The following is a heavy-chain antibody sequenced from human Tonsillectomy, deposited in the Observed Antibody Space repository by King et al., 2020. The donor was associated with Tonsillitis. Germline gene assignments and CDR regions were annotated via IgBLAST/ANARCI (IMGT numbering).Heavy chain of an antibody. V-gene: IGHV4-34*01. CDR1: GGSFSGYY. Sequence: VQLKQWGAGLLKPSETLSLTCAVYGGSFSGYYWSWIRQPPGKGLEWIGEINHSGSTNYNPSLKSRVTISVDTSKNQFSLKLSSVTAADTAVYYCARGYYYYYMDVWGKGTTVTVSS. CDR3: ARGYYYYYMDV. CDR2: INHSGST. J-gene: IGHJ6*03.